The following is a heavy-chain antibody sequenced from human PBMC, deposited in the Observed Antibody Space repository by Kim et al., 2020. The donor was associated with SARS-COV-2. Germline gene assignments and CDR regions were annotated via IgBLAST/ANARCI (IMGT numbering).Heavy chain of an antibody. CDR3: VSFGSSSPFHY. Sequence: SETLSLTCAVSGDSFSGYYWDWIRQSPEKGLEWIGEISHSGRTNYNPSFGSRVTISIHTSKNQFSLKLTSVTAADTAVYYCVSFGSSSPFHYWSQGALVT. J-gene: IGHJ4*02. CDR1: GDSFSGYY. D-gene: IGHD2-2*01. CDR2: ISHSGRT. V-gene: IGHV4-34*01.